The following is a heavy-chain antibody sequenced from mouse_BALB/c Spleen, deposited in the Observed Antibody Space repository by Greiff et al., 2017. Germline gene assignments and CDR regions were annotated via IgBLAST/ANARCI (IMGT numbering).Heavy chain of an antibody. Sequence: QVQLQQSGPELVQPGASVKISCKASGYAFSSSWMNWVKQRPGQGLEWIGRIYPGDGDTNYNGKFKGKATLTADKSSSTAYMQLSSLTSVDSAVYFCARRAYAMDYWGQGTSVTVSA. CDR3: ARRAYAMDY. J-gene: IGHJ4*01. V-gene: IGHV1-82*01. D-gene: IGHD3-1*01. CDR1: GYAFSSSW. CDR2: IYPGDGDT.